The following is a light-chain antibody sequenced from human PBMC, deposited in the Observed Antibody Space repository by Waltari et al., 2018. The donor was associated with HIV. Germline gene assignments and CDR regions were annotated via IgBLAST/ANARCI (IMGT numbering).Light chain of an antibody. Sequence: EPVLTQSPGTLSLSPGESATLSCRASPTINSNYLAWYQHKPGLPPRLLIYDASTRAVGIPDRFSGGGSGTDFTLTISRLEPEDFAIYCCQQYQASPPTYTFGQGTRLEV. CDR1: PTINSNY. CDR3: QQYQASPPTYT. J-gene: IGKJ2*01. V-gene: IGKV3-20*01. CDR2: DAS.